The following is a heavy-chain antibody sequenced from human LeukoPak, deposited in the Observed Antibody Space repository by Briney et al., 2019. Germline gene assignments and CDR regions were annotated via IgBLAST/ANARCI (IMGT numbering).Heavy chain of an antibody. Sequence: GGSLRLSCAASGFTFSSYGMHWVRQAPGKGLEWVAVISYDGSNKYYADSVKGRFTISRDNSKNTLYLQMNSLRAEDTAVYYCAKDSEYSSGWYPPDYWGQGTLVTVSS. V-gene: IGHV3-30*18. J-gene: IGHJ4*02. CDR1: GFTFSSYG. CDR2: ISYDGSNK. CDR3: AKDSEYSSGWYPPDY. D-gene: IGHD6-19*01.